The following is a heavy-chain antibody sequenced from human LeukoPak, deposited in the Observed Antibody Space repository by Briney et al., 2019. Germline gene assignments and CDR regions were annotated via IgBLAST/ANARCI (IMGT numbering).Heavy chain of an antibody. Sequence: PSETLSLTCTVSGGSISFYYWSWIRQPPGKGLEWIGYIYYSGSTNYNPSLKSRVTISVDTPKNQFSLKLSSVTAADTAVYYCSRESGPYCPFGHWGQGTLVAVTS. CDR3: SRESGPYCPFGH. D-gene: IGHD1-26*01. J-gene: IGHJ5*02. CDR1: GGSISFYY. V-gene: IGHV4-59*12. CDR2: IYYSGST.